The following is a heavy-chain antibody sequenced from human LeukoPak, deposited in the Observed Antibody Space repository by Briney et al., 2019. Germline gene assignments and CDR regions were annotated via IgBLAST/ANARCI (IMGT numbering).Heavy chain of an antibody. CDR2: ISYDGSNK. J-gene: IGHJ6*02. CDR1: GFTFSSYG. Sequence: GGSLRLSCAASGFTFSSYGMHWVRQAPGKGLEWVAVISYDGSNKYYADSVKGRFTISRDNSKNTLYLQMNSLRAEDTAVYYCAKVASVGMDVCGQGTTVTVSS. V-gene: IGHV3-30*18. CDR3: AKVASVGMDV. D-gene: IGHD2-15*01.